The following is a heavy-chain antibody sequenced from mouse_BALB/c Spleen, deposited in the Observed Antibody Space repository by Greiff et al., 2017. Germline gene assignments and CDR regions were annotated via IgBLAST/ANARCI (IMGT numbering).Heavy chain of an antibody. CDR2: INSNGGST. D-gene: IGHD1-2*01. J-gene: IGHJ2*01. Sequence: EVHLVESGGGLVQPGGSLKLSCAASGFTFSSYGMSWVRQTPDKRLELVATINSNGGSTYYPDSVKGRFTISRDNAKNTLYLQMSSLKSEDTAMYYCARDDRLDYWGQGTTLTVSS. CDR3: ARDDRLDY. V-gene: IGHV5-6-3*01. CDR1: GFTFSSYG.